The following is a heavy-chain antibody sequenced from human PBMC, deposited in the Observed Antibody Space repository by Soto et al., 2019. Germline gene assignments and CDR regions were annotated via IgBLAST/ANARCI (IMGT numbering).Heavy chain of an antibody. CDR2: INPSGGST. Sequence: ASVKVSCKASGYTFTSYYMHWVRQAPGQGLEWMGIINPSGGSTSYAQKFQGRVTMTRDTSTSTVYMELSSLRSEDTAVYYCARLAYYDSSGSQSDAFDIWGQGTMVTV. CDR1: GYTFTSYY. D-gene: IGHD3-22*01. J-gene: IGHJ3*02. CDR3: ARLAYYDSSGSQSDAFDI. V-gene: IGHV1-46*01.